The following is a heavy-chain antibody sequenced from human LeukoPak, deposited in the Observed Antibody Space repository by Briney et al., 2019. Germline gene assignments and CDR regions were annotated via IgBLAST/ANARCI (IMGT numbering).Heavy chain of an antibody. D-gene: IGHD6-19*01. CDR1: GGSISSSDYY. CDR3: ARRRGSGCYDY. Sequence: PSETLSLTCTVSGGSISSSDYYWSWIRQPPGKGLEWIGEINHSGSTNYNPSLKSRVTISVDTSKNQFSLKLSSVTAADTAVYYCARRRGSGCYDYWGQGTLVTVSS. CDR2: INHSGST. J-gene: IGHJ4*02. V-gene: IGHV4-39*07.